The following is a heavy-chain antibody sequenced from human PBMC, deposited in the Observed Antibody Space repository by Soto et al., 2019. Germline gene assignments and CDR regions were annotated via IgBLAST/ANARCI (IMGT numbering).Heavy chain of an antibody. J-gene: IGHJ3*02. V-gene: IGHV3-23*01. CDR1: GFTFINYA. D-gene: IGHD6-13*01. Sequence: EVQLLESGGGLVQPGGSLRLSCAASGFTFINYAMSWVRQAPGKGLEWVSTIGGGDGSTDYADSVKGRFTISRDNSNSALYLQMNSLRVGDTAIYYCAKGILVKPPGTRTFDIWGQGTMVIVSS. CDR3: AKGILVKPPGTRTFDI. CDR2: IGGGDGST.